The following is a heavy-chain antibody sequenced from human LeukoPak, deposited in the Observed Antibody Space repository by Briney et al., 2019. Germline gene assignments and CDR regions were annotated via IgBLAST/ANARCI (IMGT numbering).Heavy chain of an antibody. CDR2: IRFDGTSE. Sequence: PGGSLRLSCAASGFTFSNFGMHWVRQAPGKGLEWVAFIRFDGTSEFYADSVKARFTISRDNAKNSLFPQMNSLRAEDTAVYYCARERLLSYWGQGTLVTVSS. V-gene: IGHV3-30*02. J-gene: IGHJ4*02. D-gene: IGHD2/OR15-2a*01. CDR1: GFTFSNFG. CDR3: ARERLLSY.